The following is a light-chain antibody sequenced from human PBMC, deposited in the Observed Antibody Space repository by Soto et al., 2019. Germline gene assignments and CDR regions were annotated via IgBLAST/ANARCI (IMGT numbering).Light chain of an antibody. CDR1: SSDVGRYNY. Sequence: QSALTQPRSVSGSPGQSVTISCTGTSSDVGRYNYVSWYQHHPGKAPKLMIYDVSTRPSGVPDRFSGSKSGTTASLTISGLQAEDEAYYYCCSYAGSTYVFGTGTKVTVL. J-gene: IGLJ1*01. V-gene: IGLV2-11*01. CDR2: DVS. CDR3: CSYAGSTYV.